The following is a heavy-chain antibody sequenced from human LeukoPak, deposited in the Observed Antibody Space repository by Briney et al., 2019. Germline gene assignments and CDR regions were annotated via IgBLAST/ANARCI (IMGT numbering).Heavy chain of an antibody. Sequence: GGSLRLSCAASGFTFSSYSMNWVRQAPGKGLEWVSYISSSSSTIYYADSVKGRSTISRDNAKDSLYLQMNSLRAEDTALYYCARGFAVAGGYYYYMDVWGKGTTVTVSS. CDR2: ISSSSSTI. V-gene: IGHV3-48*04. CDR1: GFTFSSYS. J-gene: IGHJ6*03. CDR3: ARGFAVAGGYYYYMDV. D-gene: IGHD6-19*01.